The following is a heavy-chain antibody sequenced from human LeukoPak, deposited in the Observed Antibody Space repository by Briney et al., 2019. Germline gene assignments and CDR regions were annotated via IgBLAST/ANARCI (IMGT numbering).Heavy chain of an antibody. CDR3: ARTYASHYYGSGRYNY. Sequence: ASVKVSCKASGYTFTSYDINWVRQATGQGLEWMGWMNPNSGNTGYAQKFQSRVTMTRNTSISAAYMKLSSLRSEDTAVYFCARTYASHYYGSGRYNYWGQGTLVTVSS. CDR2: MNPNSGNT. CDR1: GYTFTSYD. V-gene: IGHV1-8*01. J-gene: IGHJ4*02. D-gene: IGHD3-10*01.